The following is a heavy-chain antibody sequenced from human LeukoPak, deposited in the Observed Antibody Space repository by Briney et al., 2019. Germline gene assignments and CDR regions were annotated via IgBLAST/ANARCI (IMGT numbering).Heavy chain of an antibody. CDR2: ISGSGGST. Sequence: PGGSLRLSCAASGFTFSSYAMSWVRQARGRGVEWVSAISGSGGSTYYADSVKGRFTISRDNSKNTLYLQMNSLRAEDTAVYYCAKVDRSAYYFDYWGQGTLVTVSS. J-gene: IGHJ4*02. CDR3: AKVDRSAYYFDY. V-gene: IGHV3-23*01. CDR1: GFTFSSYA. D-gene: IGHD3-9*01.